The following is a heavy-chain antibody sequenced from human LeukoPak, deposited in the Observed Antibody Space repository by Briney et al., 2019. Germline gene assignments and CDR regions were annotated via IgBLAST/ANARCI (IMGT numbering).Heavy chain of an antibody. J-gene: IGHJ6*03. V-gene: IGHV3-66*02. Sequence: PGGSLRLSCAASGITVSTNYMTWVRQAPGKGLEWVSVIYSGDMTYYADSVKGRFTSSRDNSKNTLYLQMNSLRAEDTAVYYCARHYRGSVGGHYYYYMDVWGKGTTVTVSS. CDR2: IYSGDMT. CDR3: ARHYRGSVGGHYYYYMDV. CDR1: GITVSTNY. D-gene: IGHD2-15*01.